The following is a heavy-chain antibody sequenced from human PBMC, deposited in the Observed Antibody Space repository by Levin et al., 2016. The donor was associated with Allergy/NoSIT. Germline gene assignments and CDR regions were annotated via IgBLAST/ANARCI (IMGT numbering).Heavy chain of an antibody. Sequence: SVKVSCKASGGTFSSYAISWVRQAPGQGLEWMGRIIPILGIANYAQKFQGRVTITADKSTSTAYMELSSLRSEDTAVYYCARSRGVGWLQLYYYYYGMDVWGQGTTVTVSS. D-gene: IGHD5-24*01. CDR2: IIPILGIA. CDR3: ARSRGVGWLQLYYYYYGMDV. V-gene: IGHV1-69*04. J-gene: IGHJ6*02. CDR1: GGTFSSYA.